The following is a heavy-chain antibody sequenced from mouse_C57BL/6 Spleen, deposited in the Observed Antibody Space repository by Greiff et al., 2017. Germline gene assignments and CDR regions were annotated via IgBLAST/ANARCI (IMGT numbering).Heavy chain of an antibody. Sequence: EVMLVESEGGLVQPGSSMKLSCTASGFTFSDYYMAWVRQVPEKGLEWVANINYDGSSTYYLDSLKSRFIISRDNAKNILYLQMSSLKSEDTATYYCARTTVDMGFAYWGQGTLVTVSA. J-gene: IGHJ3*01. D-gene: IGHD1-1*01. CDR2: INYDGSST. V-gene: IGHV5-16*01. CDR3: ARTTVDMGFAY. CDR1: GFTFSDYY.